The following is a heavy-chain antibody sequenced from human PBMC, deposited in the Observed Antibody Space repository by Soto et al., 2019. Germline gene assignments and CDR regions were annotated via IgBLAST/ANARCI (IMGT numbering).Heavy chain of an antibody. V-gene: IGHV1-69*06. J-gene: IGHJ6*02. CDR1: GGTFSNHA. CDR3: ASGQSGYYYYGMDV. D-gene: IGHD3-10*01. Sequence: GASVKVSCKASGGTFSNHAISWVRQAPGQGLEWMGGIIPIFGTANYAQKFQGRVTITADKSTSTAYMELSSLRSEDTAVYYCASGQSGYYYYGMDVWGQGTTVTVSS. CDR2: IIPIFGTA.